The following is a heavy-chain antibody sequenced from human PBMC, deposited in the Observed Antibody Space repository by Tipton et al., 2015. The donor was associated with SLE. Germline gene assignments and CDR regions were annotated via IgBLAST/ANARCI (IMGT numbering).Heavy chain of an antibody. CDR1: DYSISSGDY. Sequence: TLSLTCSVSDYSISSGDYWAWLRQSAGEGLEWVGRIYTSGSTNYNPSLESRVTISVDTSKNQFSLKLSSVTAADTAVYYCASGYDGGDYFDDWGQGTLVTVSS. J-gene: IGHJ4*02. D-gene: IGHD5-12*01. V-gene: IGHV4-61*02. CDR3: ASGYDGGDYFDD. CDR2: IYTSGST.